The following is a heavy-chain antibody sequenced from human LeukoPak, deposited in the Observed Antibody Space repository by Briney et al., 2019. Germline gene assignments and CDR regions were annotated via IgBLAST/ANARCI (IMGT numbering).Heavy chain of an antibody. CDR3: AREDYGSGLPLFDP. CDR1: GFTFSSYG. V-gene: IGHV3-33*01. CDR2: IWYDGSNK. D-gene: IGHD3-10*01. J-gene: IGHJ5*02. Sequence: GGSLRLSCAASGFTFSSYGTHWVRQAPGKGLEWVAVIWYDGSNKYYADSVKGRFTISRDNSKNTLYLQMNSLRAEDTAVYYCAREDYGSGLPLFDPWGLGTLVTVSS.